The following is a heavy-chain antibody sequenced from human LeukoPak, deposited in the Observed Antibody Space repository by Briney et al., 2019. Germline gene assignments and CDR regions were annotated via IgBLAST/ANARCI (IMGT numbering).Heavy chain of an antibody. D-gene: IGHD3-9*01. J-gene: IGHJ3*02. V-gene: IGHV3-30*02. CDR1: GFTFSNYG. CDR2: IRSDESNK. CDR3: ASAILIRDAFDI. Sequence: PGGSLRLSCAASGFTFSNYGMHWVRQAPGKGLEWVAFIRSDESNKYYADSVKGRFTISRDDSKSTLYLQMNSLRAEDTAVYYCASAILIRDAFDIWGQGTMVTVSS.